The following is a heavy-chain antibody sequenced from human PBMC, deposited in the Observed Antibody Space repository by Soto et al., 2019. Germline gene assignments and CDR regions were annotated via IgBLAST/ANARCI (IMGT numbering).Heavy chain of an antibody. CDR2: ISDSGST. V-gene: IGHV4-59*08. D-gene: IGHD4-17*01. J-gene: IGHJ3*02. Sequence: QVQLQESGPGLVKPSETLSLTCTVSGDSITTYYWSWIRQPPGMGLEWLGDISDSGSTNYNPSLKSRVTIPVDTSKNHFSLKLTSVTAADTALYYCARHSPVTTVAFDIWGHGTVVTVSS. CDR1: GDSITTYY. CDR3: ARHSPVTTVAFDI.